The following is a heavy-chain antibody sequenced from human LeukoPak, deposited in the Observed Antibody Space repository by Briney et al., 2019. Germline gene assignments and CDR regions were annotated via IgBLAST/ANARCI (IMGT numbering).Heavy chain of an antibody. D-gene: IGHD2-2*01. CDR1: GGTFSSYA. V-gene: IGHV1-69*13. Sequence: SVKVSCEASGGTFSSYAISWVRQAPGQGLEWMGGIIPIFGTANYAQKFQGRVTITADESTSTAYMELSSLRSEDTAVYYCARDGVVVPAAMEGLVGYYAMDVWGQGTTVTVSS. CDR3: ARDGVVVPAAMEGLVGYYAMDV. CDR2: IIPIFGTA. J-gene: IGHJ6*02.